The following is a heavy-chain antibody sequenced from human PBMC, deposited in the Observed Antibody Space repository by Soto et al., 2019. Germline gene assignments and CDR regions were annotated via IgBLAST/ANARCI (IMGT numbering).Heavy chain of an antibody. CDR1: GYTFTMFW. Sequence: GESLKISCKVPGYTFTMFWIGWVRQMPGKGLEYMGIIWPGDSNTRYSPSFQGQVTISADKSINTAYLQWSRLKASDTAMYYCARVGDRTTGWYAPFDYWGQGTLVTVSS. D-gene: IGHD6-19*01. J-gene: IGHJ4*02. V-gene: IGHV5-51*01. CDR3: ARVGDRTTGWYAPFDY. CDR2: IWPGDSNT.